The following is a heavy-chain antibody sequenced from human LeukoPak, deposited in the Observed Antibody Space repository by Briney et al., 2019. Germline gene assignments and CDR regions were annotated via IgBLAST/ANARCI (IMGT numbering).Heavy chain of an antibody. V-gene: IGHV4-39*01. CDR2: IYYSGST. J-gene: IGHJ3*02. D-gene: IGHD3-9*01. Sequence: TSETLSPTCTVSGGSISSSSYYWGWIRQPPGKGLEWIGSIYYSGSTNYNPSLKSRVTISVDTSKNQFSLKLSSVTAADTAVYYCARHVYDILTGYKGGDAFDIWGQGTMVTVSS. CDR3: ARHVYDILTGYKGGDAFDI. CDR1: GGSISSSSYY.